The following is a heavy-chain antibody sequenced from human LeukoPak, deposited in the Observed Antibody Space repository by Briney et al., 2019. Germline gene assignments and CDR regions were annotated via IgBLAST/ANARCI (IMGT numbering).Heavy chain of an antibody. J-gene: IGHJ4*02. D-gene: IGHD4-17*01. Sequence: ASVKVSCKASGYTFTGYYMHWVRQAPGQGLEWMGWINPNSGGTNYAQKFQGRVTMTEDTSTDTAYMELSSLRSEDTAVYYCATAGDYFYPFDYWGQGTLVTVSS. CDR2: INPNSGGT. CDR3: ATAGDYFYPFDY. V-gene: IGHV1-2*02. CDR1: GYTFTGYY.